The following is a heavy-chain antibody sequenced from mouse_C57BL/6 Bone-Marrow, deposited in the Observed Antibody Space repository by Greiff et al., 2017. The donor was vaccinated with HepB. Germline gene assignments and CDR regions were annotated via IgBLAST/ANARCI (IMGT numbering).Heavy chain of an antibody. CDR2: ISSGSSTI. D-gene: IGHD2-3*01. V-gene: IGHV5-17*01. J-gene: IGHJ4*01. CDR1: GFTFSDYG. CDR3: ASDGFNYYAMDY. Sequence: EVQRVESGGGLVKPGGSLKLSCAASGFTFSDYGMHWVRQAPEKGLEWVAYISSGSSTIYYADTVKGRFTISRDNAKNTLFLQMTSLRSEDTAMYYCASDGFNYYAMDYWGQGTSVTVSS.